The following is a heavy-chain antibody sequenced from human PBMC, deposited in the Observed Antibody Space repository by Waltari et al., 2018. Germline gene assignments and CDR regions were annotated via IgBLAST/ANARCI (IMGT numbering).Heavy chain of an antibody. J-gene: IGHJ4*02. CDR2: IYYSGST. CDR3: ARVSKGYDSSGYYDY. Sequence: QVQLQESGPGLVKPSETLSLTCTVSGGSISSYYWSWIRQPPGKGLEWIGYIYYSGSTNYNPSLKSRVTISVDTSKNQFSLKLSAVTAADTAVYCCARVSKGYDSSGYYDYWGQGTLVTVSS. CDR1: GGSISSYY. V-gene: IGHV4-59*01. D-gene: IGHD3-22*01.